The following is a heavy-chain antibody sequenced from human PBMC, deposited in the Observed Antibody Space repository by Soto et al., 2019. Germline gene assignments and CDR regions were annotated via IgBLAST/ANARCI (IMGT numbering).Heavy chain of an antibody. CDR3: ARDLRGWGSGRFAP. V-gene: IGHV4-31*03. CDR1: GDSITSGGFF. Sequence: QVQLQESGPGLVQPSQTLSLTCTVSGDSITSGGFFWTWIRQHPGKGLEWIGYIYYTGVTYYNPPLKSRVSIQEETSKNQFSLNRSSVTAADTAVYSGARDLRGWGSGRFAPWGQGNLVTVSS. J-gene: IGHJ5*02. D-gene: IGHD3-16*01. CDR2: IYYTGVT.